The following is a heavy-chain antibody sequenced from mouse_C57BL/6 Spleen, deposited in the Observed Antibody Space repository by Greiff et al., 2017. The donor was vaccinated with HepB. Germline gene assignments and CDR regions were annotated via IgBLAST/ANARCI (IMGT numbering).Heavy chain of an antibody. D-gene: IGHD1-1*01. J-gene: IGHJ2*01. V-gene: IGHV1-18*01. Sequence: VQLQQSGPELVKPGASVKLPCKASGYTFTDYNMDWVKQSHGKSLEWIGDINPNNGGTIYNQKFKGKATLTVDKSSSTAYMELRSLTSEDTAVYYCARWRYYGSSFDYWGQGTTLTVSS. CDR3: ARWRYYGSSFDY. CDR2: INPNNGGT. CDR1: GYTFTDYN.